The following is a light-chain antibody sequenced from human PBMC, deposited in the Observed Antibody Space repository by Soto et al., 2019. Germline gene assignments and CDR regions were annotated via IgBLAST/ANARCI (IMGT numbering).Light chain of an antibody. J-gene: IGLJ2*01. CDR2: EVS. V-gene: IGLV2-18*02. Sequence: ALTQPPSVSGSPGQSVTISCTGSSSDVGSNNRVSWYQQPPGTAPKFIIYEVSNRPSGVPDRFSGSKSGNTASLTISGLQAEDEADYYCSSYISSSSSVVFGGGTKLTVL. CDR1: SSDVGSNNR. CDR3: SSYISSSSSVV.